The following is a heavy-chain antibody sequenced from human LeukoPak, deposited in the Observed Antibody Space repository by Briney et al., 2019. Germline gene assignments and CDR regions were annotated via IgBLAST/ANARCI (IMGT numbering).Heavy chain of an antibody. J-gene: IGHJ4*02. CDR1: GFTFSSYA. CDR2: ISGSGGST. V-gene: IGHV3-23*01. Sequence: PGASLRLSCAASGFTFSSYAMSWVRQAPGKGLEWVSAISGSGGSTYYADSVKGRFTISRDNSKNTLYLQMNSLRAEDTAVYYCVYYYDSSGYYSDYWGQGTLVTVSS. D-gene: IGHD3-22*01. CDR3: VYYYDSSGYYSDY.